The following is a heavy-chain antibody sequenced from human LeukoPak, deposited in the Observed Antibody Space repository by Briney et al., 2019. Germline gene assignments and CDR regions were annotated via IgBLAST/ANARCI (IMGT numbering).Heavy chain of an antibody. D-gene: IGHD6-6*01. CDR1: GGSISSSSYY. CDR2: IYYSGST. Sequence: SETLSLTCTVSGGSISSSSYYWGWIHQPPGKGLEWIGRIYYSGSTYYNPSLKSRVTISVDTSKNQFSLKLTSVTAADTAVYYCARRVLAARPGGGSFDYWGQGTLVPVSS. J-gene: IGHJ4*02. CDR3: ARRVLAARPGGGSFDY. V-gene: IGHV4-39*01.